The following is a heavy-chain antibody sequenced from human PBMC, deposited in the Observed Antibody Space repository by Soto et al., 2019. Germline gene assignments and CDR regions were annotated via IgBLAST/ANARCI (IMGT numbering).Heavy chain of an antibody. CDR2: INGGNGYT. V-gene: IGHV1-3*01. CDR1: GYTFSSNA. D-gene: IGHD3-10*01. CDR3: ARATYTSGGSPTFAMDV. Sequence: QVSLVQSGAEVKEPGASVRLSCKASGYTFSSNAIHWVRQAPGQEPEWMGWINGGNGYTKYSKNFLDRVTLSTDTSASTSYMELSSLRSEDTAIFYCARATYTSGGSPTFAMDVWGQGTTVTVSS. J-gene: IGHJ6*02.